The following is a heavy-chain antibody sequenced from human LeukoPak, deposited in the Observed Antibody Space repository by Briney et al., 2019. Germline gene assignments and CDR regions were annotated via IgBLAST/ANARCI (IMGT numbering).Heavy chain of an antibody. CDR1: GYTFATYG. CDR3: ARDPSQRTTWGRYSEPLDY. V-gene: IGHV1-18*01. Sequence: ASVKVSCKASGYTFATYGISWVRQGPGQGLEWMGLIIAYNDYTNYAQKLQGRVTMTTDTSTTTAYMEVRSLRSGDTAVHYCARDPSQRTTWGRYSEPLDYWGQGTLVSVS. D-gene: IGHD5-18*01. J-gene: IGHJ4*02. CDR2: IIAYNDYT.